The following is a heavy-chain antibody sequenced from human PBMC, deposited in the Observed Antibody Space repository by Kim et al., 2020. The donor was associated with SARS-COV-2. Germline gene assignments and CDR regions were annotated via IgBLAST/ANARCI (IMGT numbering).Heavy chain of an antibody. V-gene: IGHV3-7*01. CDR3: ARELTSFYWDYASGIDV. Sequence: GGSLGLSCAASGFTFSSYWMSWVRQAPGKGLEWVANIKQDGSEKYYVDAVKGRFTISRDNAKNSLYLQMNSLRAEDTAVYYCARELTSFYWDYASGIDVWGQGTTVTVSS. CDR1: GFTFSSYW. CDR2: IKQDGSEK. D-gene: IGHD1-7*01. J-gene: IGHJ6*02.